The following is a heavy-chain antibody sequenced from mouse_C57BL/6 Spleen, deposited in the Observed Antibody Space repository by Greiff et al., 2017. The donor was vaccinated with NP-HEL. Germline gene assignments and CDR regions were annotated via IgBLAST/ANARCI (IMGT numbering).Heavy chain of an antibody. V-gene: IGHV2-4*01. Sequence: VMLVESGPGLVQPSQSLSITCTVSGFSLTSYGVHWVRQPPGKGLEWLGVIWSGGSTDYNAAFISRLSISKDNSKSQVFFKMNSLQADDTAIYYCAKNLGRSSYGGFAYWGQGTLVTVSA. CDR1: GFSLTSYG. CDR2: IWSGGST. D-gene: IGHD1-2*01. CDR3: AKNLGRSSYGGFAY. J-gene: IGHJ3*01.